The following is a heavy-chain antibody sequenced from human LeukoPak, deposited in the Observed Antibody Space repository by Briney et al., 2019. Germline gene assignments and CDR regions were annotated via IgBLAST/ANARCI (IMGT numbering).Heavy chain of an antibody. CDR2: INHSGST. J-gene: IGHJ3*02. D-gene: IGHD5-18*01. Sequence: SETLSLTCAVYGGSFSGYYWSWIRQPPGKGLEWIGEINHSGSTNYNPSLKSRVTISVDTSKNQFSLKLSSVTAADTAVYYCARSGYSYGADAVDIWGQGTMVTVSS. CDR3: ARSGYSYGADAVDI. CDR1: GGSFSGYY. V-gene: IGHV4-34*01.